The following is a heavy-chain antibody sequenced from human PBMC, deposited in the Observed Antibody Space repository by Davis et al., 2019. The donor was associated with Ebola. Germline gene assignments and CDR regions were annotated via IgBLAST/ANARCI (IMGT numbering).Heavy chain of an antibody. V-gene: IGHV4-59*01. Sequence: MPSETLSLTCTVSGGSISSYYWSWIRQPPGKGLEWIGYIYYSGSTNYNPSLKSRVTISVDTSKNQFFLKLSSVTAADTAVYYCARGSGSYSHYWGQGTLVTVSS. CDR2: IYYSGST. D-gene: IGHD1-26*01. CDR1: GGSISSYY. J-gene: IGHJ4*02. CDR3: ARGSGSYSHY.